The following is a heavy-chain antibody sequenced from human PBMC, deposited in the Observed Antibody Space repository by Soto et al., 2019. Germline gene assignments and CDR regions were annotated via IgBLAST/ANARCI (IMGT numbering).Heavy chain of an antibody. D-gene: IGHD1-26*01. V-gene: IGHV4-34*01. Sequence: QVQLQQWGTGLLKPSETLSLTCAVYGGSFSAYYWSWIRQPPGKGLEWLGETNSSGSTNYNPSLKGRVTMSVDTSKNQFSLKLGSVTAADTAVFYCARQSGNYYGAVDIWGQGTVVTVSS. CDR3: ARQSGNYYGAVDI. CDR1: GGSFSAYY. J-gene: IGHJ3*02. CDR2: TNSSGST.